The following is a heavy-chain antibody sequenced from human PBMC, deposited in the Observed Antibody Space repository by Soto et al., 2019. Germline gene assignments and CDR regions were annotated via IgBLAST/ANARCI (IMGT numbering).Heavy chain of an antibody. CDR3: AFSYHCDY. CDR1: GFTFTPYA. J-gene: IGHJ4*02. Sequence: EVQLLESGGGLVQPGGSLRLSCAASGFTFTPYALSWVPQAPDKGLEWVSSISRSGDSTYYADSVKGRLTISRDNSKNTLYLQMNSLRGEDTAVYYCAFSYHCDYWGQGTLVTVSS. CDR2: ISRSGDST. V-gene: IGHV3-23*01.